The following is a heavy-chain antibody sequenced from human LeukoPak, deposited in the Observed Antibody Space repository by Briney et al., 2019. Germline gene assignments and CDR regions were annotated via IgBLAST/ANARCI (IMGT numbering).Heavy chain of an antibody. CDR1: GFTVSSND. Sequence: PGGSLRLSCAASGFTVSSNDMSWVRQAPGKGLECISVIYSGGSTDYADSVKGRFTVSRDNSKNTLYLEMRSLRAEDTAVYYCARDLHPRLTGYFDYWGQGTLVTVSS. CDR2: IYSGGST. D-gene: IGHD3-16*01. V-gene: IGHV3-53*01. J-gene: IGHJ4*02. CDR3: ARDLHPRLTGYFDY.